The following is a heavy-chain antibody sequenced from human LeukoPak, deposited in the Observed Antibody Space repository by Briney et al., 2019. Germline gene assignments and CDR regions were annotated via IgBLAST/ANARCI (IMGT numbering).Heavy chain of an antibody. D-gene: IGHD2-8*02. J-gene: IGHJ4*02. CDR3: ARDLLGVFDY. V-gene: IGHV1-46*01. CDR1: GYTFTSYY. Sequence: ASVKVSCKASGYTFTSYYMHWVRQAPGQGLEWMSIINPSGDSTNYAQKFQGRVTMTRDTSTSAVYMELSRLRSEDTAVYYCARDLLGVFDYWGQGTLVTVSS. CDR2: INPSGDST.